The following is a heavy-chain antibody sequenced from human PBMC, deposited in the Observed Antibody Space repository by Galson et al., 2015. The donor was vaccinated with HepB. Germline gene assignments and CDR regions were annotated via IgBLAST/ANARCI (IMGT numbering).Heavy chain of an antibody. Sequence: SLRLSCAAFGFTFSIYSMVWVRQAPGKGLEWVSSISGSSSNIYYADSVKGRFTISRDNAKNSLYLQMNSLRAEDTAVYYCASGYCSGGTCYTVFGYWGQGTLVTVSS. CDR3: ASGYCSGGTCYTVFGY. V-gene: IGHV3-21*01. D-gene: IGHD2-15*01. J-gene: IGHJ4*02. CDR1: GFTFSIYS. CDR2: ISGSSSNI.